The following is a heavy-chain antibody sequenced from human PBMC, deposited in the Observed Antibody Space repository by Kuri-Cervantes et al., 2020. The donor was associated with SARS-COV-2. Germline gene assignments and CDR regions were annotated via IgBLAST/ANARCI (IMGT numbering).Heavy chain of an antibody. Sequence: SVKVSCKASGGTFSSYAISWVRQAPGQGLEWMGGIIPIFGTANYAQKFQGRVTIIADESTSTAYMELSSLRSEDTAVYYCASLAVAGIGAGGYFDYWGQGTLVTVSS. CDR3: ASLAVAGIGAGGYFDY. V-gene: IGHV1-69*13. CDR2: IIPIFGTA. D-gene: IGHD6-19*01. J-gene: IGHJ4*02. CDR1: GGTFSSYA.